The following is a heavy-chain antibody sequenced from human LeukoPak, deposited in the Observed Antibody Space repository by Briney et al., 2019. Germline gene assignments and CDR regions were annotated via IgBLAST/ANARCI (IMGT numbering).Heavy chain of an antibody. CDR1: GYTFTNYG. CDR3: ARGSRYGGYGPLDY. D-gene: IGHD5-12*01. V-gene: IGHV1-18*01. CDR2: ISADNGNT. J-gene: IGHJ4*02. Sequence: ASVKVSCKASGYTFTNYGLSWVRQAPGQGLEWMGWISADNGNTDYAQNLQGRVTMTTDTSTSTAYMELRSLRSDDTAVYYCARGSRYGGYGPLDYWGQGTLVTASS.